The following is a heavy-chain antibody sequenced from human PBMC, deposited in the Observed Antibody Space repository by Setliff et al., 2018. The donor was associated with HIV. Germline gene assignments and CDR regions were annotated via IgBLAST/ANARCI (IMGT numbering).Heavy chain of an antibody. CDR1: GGSIRSSGYS. CDR3: ARGTYYYKSSGQISAEYFQN. CDR2: ISQSGST. Sequence: SETLSLTCAVSGGSIRSSGYSWSWIRQPPGKGLEWIGYISQSGSTYYNPSLKSRVTISVDRSKNQFSLKLSSVTAADTAVYYCARGTYYYKSSGQISAEYFQNWGKGNMVTVSS. V-gene: IGHV4-30-2*01. D-gene: IGHD3-22*01. J-gene: IGHJ1*01.